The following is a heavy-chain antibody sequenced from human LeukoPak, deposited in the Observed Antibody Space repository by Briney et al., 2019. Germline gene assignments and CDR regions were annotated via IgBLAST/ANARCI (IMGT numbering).Heavy chain of an antibody. D-gene: IGHD3-22*01. CDR2: MDHSGSH. Sequence: PLETLSLTCAVYGGSFSGYYWSWIRQPPGKGLEWVGEMDHSGSHNLYSSLKSRVTISVDTSNKQFSCKRSSVTAAGTAVYYCARSIEVVVITPFDYGGQGTL. CDR1: GGSFSGYY. V-gene: IGHV4-34*01. J-gene: IGHJ4*02. CDR3: ARSIEVVVITPFDY.